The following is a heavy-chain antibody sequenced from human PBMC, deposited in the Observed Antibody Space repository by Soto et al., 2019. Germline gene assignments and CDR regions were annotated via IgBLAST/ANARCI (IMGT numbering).Heavy chain of an antibody. D-gene: IGHD2-2*01. CDR3: ARVGVPAAMFYYYMDV. CDR1: GGSISSYY. V-gene: IGHV4-59*01. J-gene: IGHJ6*03. CDR2: IYYSGST. Sequence: SETLSLTCTVSGGSISSYYWSWIRQPPGKGLEWIGYIYYSGSTNYNPSLKSRVTISVDTSKNQFSLKLSSVTAADTAVYYCARVGVPAAMFYYYMDVWGKGTTVTVSS.